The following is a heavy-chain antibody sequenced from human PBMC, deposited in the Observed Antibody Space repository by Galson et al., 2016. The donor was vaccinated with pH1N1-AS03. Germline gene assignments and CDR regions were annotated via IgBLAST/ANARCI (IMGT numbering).Heavy chain of an antibody. CDR2: IHPIFGTP. V-gene: IGHV1-69*13. J-gene: IGHJ4*02. D-gene: IGHD3-22*01. CDR1: GGTFSNYA. Sequence: SVKVSCKASGGTFSNYAISWMRQAPGQGLEWMGGIHPIFGTPSHAQRFRGRLTVTADVSTSAAYMELSSLTSEDTAIYYCARDRHYDSSGRYFYESEHWGQGTLVIVSS. CDR3: ARDRHYDSSGRYFYESEH.